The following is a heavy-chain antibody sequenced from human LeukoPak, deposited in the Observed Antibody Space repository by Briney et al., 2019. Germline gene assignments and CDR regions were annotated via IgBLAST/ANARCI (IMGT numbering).Heavy chain of an antibody. CDR1: GDSIGSSRHY. CDR2: IYSSGNT. V-gene: IGHV4-39*01. J-gene: IGHJ4*02. D-gene: IGHD3-10*01. Sequence: PSETLSLTCTVSGDSIGSSRHYWGWIRQPPGKGLEWIGNIYSSGNTYYNPSLKSRVSISVDTSKNQFSLKVTSVSAADTAVYYCARGPGTYYNDFDYWGQGTLVTVSS. CDR3: ARGPGTYYNDFDY.